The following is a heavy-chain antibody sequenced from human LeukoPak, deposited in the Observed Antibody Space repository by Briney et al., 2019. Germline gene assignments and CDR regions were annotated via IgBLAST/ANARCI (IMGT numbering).Heavy chain of an antibody. CDR2: ISGSGGST. D-gene: IGHD5-18*01. CDR3: AKDDGIYSYGLFDY. CDR1: GFTFSSYA. J-gene: IGHJ4*02. Sequence: GGSLRLSCAASGFTFSSYAMSWVRQAPGKGLEWVSAISGSGGSTYYADSVKGRFIISRDNSKNTLYLQMNSLRAEDTAVYYCAKDDGIYSYGLFDYWGQGTLVTVSS. V-gene: IGHV3-23*01.